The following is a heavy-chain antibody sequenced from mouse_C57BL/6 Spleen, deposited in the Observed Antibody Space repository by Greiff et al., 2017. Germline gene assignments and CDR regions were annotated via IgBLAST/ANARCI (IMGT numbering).Heavy chain of an antibody. CDR1: GFTFSSYA. D-gene: IGHD2-3*01. CDR2: ISDGGSYT. Sequence: EVQGVESGGGLVKPGGSLKLSCAASGFTFSSYAMSWVRQTPEKRLAWVATISDGGSYTYYPDNVQGRFTISRDNAKNNLYLQMSHLKSEDTAMYYCARALYDGYYYYYAMDYWGQGTSVTVSS. V-gene: IGHV5-4*01. CDR3: ARALYDGYYYYYAMDY. J-gene: IGHJ4*01.